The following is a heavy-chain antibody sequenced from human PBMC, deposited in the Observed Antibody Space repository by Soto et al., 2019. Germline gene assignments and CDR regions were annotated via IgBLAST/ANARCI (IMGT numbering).Heavy chain of an antibody. V-gene: IGHV3-30-3*01. CDR1: GFTFSSYA. D-gene: IGHD3-22*01. CDR2: ISYDGSNK. Sequence: QVQLVESGGGVVQPGRSLRLSCAASGFTFSSYAMHWVRQAPGKGLEWVAVISYDGSNKYYADSVKGRFTISRDNSKNTLYLQMNSLRAEDTAVYYCASPLTSITYDSSGYYFGAFDIWGQGTMVTVSS. J-gene: IGHJ3*02. CDR3: ASPLTSITYDSSGYYFGAFDI.